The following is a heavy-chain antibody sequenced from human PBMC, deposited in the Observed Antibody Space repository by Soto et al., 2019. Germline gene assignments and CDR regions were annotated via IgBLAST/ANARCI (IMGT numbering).Heavy chain of an antibody. CDR2: INPNSGGT. CDR3: ARGGWYSSSPLDYYYYYGMDV. Sequence: ASVKVSCKASGYTFTGYYMHWVRQAPGQGLEWMGWINPNSGGTNYAQKFQGWVTMTRDTSISTAYMELSRLRSDDTAVYYCARGGWYSSSPLDYYYYYGMDVWGQGTTVTVSS. CDR1: GYTFTGYY. J-gene: IGHJ6*02. D-gene: IGHD6-6*01. V-gene: IGHV1-2*04.